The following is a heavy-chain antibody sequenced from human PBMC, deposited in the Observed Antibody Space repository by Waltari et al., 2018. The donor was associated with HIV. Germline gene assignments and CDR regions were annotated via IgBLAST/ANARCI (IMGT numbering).Heavy chain of an antibody. Sequence: EVQLVESGGGLVKPGGSLRLSCAASGFTFSNAWMSWVRQAPGKGLEWVGRMKSETGGGTTDDAAPVKGRFTISRDDSENTLYLQMNSLKTEDTAVYYCTTDITMIVVVITVYWGQGTLVTVSS. J-gene: IGHJ4*02. CDR3: TTDITMIVVVITVY. CDR1: GFTFSNAW. V-gene: IGHV3-15*01. CDR2: MKSETGGGTT. D-gene: IGHD3-22*01.